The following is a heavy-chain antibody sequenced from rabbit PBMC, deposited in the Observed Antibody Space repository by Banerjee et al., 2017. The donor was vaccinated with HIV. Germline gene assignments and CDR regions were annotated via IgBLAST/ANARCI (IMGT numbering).Heavy chain of an antibody. V-gene: IGHV1S40*01. D-gene: IGHD1-1*01. CDR3: ARDTSSSFSSYGMDL. CDR2: IDAGSSAFT. Sequence: QSLEESGGDLVKPEGSLTLTCAASGIDFSGTVYMCWVRQAPGKGLEWIACIDAGSSAFTYFATWAKGRFTISKTSSTTVTLQMTRLTAADTATYFCARDTSSSFSSYGMDLWGPGTLVTVS. CDR1: GIDFSGTVY. J-gene: IGHJ6*01.